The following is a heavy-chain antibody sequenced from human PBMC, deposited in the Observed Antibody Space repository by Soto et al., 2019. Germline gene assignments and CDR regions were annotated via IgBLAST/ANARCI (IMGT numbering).Heavy chain of an antibody. J-gene: IGHJ5*02. CDR3: ATTGAYGSHWLGP. CDR2: INGHNGKT. D-gene: IGHD3-10*01. CDR1: GDTFSSSG. Sequence: QVQLVQSGAEVKKPGASVKVSCKASGDTFSSSGFSWVRQAPGQGLEWMGWINGHNGKTDYPQKFQERVTMTTDTPRSTAFRESRSLRSDDTAVYCCATTGAYGSHWLGPWGRGTMVNVSS. V-gene: IGHV1-18*01.